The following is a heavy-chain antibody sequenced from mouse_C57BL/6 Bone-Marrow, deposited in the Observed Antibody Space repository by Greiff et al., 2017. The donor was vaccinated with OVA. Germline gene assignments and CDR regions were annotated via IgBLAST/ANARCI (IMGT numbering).Heavy chain of an antibody. D-gene: IGHD1-1*01. J-gene: IGHJ2*01. V-gene: IGHV5-4*03. CDR2: ISDGGGYT. CDR3: ARSYYGSSYVGY. Sequence: EVKLVESGGGLVKPGGSLKLSCAASGFTFSSYAMSWVRQTPEKRLEWVATISDGGGYTYYQDNVKGRFTITRDNAKNNLYLQMSHLKSEDTAMYYCARSYYGSSYVGYWGQGTTLTVSS. CDR1: GFTFSSYA.